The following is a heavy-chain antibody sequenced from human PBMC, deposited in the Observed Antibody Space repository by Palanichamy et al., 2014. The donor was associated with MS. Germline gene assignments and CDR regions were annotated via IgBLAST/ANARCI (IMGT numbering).Heavy chain of an antibody. CDR3: ARIDGRGLEFDY. Sequence: VQLQESGPGLVKPSETLSLTCTVSGGSISSYYWSWIRQPQEGTRVDWVYLLQGEYQLQPSLKSRVTISVDTSKNQFSLKLSSVTAADTAVYYCARIDGRGLEFDYWGQGTLVTVSS. V-gene: IGHV4-59*01. J-gene: IGHJ4*02. CDR2: LLQGEY. CDR1: GGSISSYY. D-gene: IGHD1-26*01.